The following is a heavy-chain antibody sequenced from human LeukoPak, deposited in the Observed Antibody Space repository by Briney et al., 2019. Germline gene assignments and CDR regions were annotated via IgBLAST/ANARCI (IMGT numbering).Heavy chain of an antibody. D-gene: IGHD3-22*01. CDR2: ISSSGSTI. Sequence: GGSLRLSCAASGFTSSSYEMNWVRQAPGKGLEWVSYISSSGSTIYYADSVKGRFTISRDNAKNSLYLQVNSLRAEDTAVYYCARDRGRYDSSGYYYEGYFDYWGQGTLVTVSS. V-gene: IGHV3-48*03. CDR1: GFTSSSYE. CDR3: ARDRGRYDSSGYYYEGYFDY. J-gene: IGHJ4*02.